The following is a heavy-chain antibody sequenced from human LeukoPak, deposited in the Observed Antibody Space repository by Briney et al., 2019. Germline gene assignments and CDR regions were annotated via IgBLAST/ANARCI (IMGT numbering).Heavy chain of an antibody. J-gene: IGHJ4*02. CDR3: AKDGYRSGGSCYLWYFDY. CDR1: GFTFSSYA. Sequence: GGSLRLSCAASGFTFSSYAMSWVRQAPGKGLEWVSSISDSGGSTYYADSVKGRFTISRDNSKNTLYLQMNSLRAEDTAVYYCAKDGYRSGGSCYLWYFDYWGQGTLVTVSS. D-gene: IGHD2-15*01. V-gene: IGHV3-23*01. CDR2: ISDSGGST.